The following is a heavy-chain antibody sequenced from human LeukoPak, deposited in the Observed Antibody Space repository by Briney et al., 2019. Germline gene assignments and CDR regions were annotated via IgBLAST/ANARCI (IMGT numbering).Heavy chain of an antibody. V-gene: IGHV4-34*01. J-gene: IGHJ4*02. D-gene: IGHD5-18*01. CDR2: INHSGST. CDR1: GGSFSGYY. Sequence: SETLSLTCAVYGGSFSGYYWSWIRQPPGRGLEWIGEINHSGSTNYNPSLKSRVTISVDTSKNQFSLKLSSVTAADTAVYYCARGGYSYGHDYWGQGTLVTVSS. CDR3: ARGGYSYGHDY.